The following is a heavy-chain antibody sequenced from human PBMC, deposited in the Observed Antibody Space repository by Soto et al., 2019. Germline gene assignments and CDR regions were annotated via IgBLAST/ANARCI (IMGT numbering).Heavy chain of an antibody. J-gene: IGHJ4*02. CDR2: IRSKTNSYAT. D-gene: IGHD2-15*01. CDR3: TRFPRETPATDFGY. Sequence: PGGSLRLSCAASGFTFSGYAIHWVRQASGKGLEWVGRIRSKTNSYATVYAASVRGRFTISRDDSKNTAYLQMNSLKTEDTAVYYCTRFPRETPATDFGYWGQGTLVTVSS. V-gene: IGHV3-73*01. CDR1: GFTFSGYA.